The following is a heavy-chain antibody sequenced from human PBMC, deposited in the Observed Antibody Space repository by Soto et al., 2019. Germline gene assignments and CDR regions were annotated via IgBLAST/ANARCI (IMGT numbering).Heavy chain of an antibody. V-gene: IGHV3-23*01. D-gene: IGHD3-22*01. J-gene: IGHJ4*02. CDR2: ISGSGGST. CDR1: GFTFSSYA. Sequence: LRLSCAASGFTFSSYAMSWVRQAPGKGLEWVSAISGSGGSTYYADSVKGRFTISRDNSKNTLYLQMNSLRAEDTAVYYCAKDEYYYDGSGCLDYWGQGTLVTVSS. CDR3: AKDEYYYDGSGCLDY.